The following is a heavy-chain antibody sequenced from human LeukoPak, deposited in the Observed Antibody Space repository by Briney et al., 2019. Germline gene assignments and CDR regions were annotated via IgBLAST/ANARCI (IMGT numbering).Heavy chain of an antibody. D-gene: IGHD3-3*01. CDR1: GFTFSSYA. V-gene: IGHV3-23*01. CDR2: ISGSGGST. CDR3: AKDLLLWSGYPRPFDY. J-gene: IGHJ4*02. Sequence: GGSLRLSCAASGFTFSSYAMSWVRQAPGKGLEWVSAISGSGGSTYYADSVKGRFTISRDNSMNTLYLQMNSLRAEDTAVYYCAKDLLLWSGYPRPFDYWGQGTLVTVSS.